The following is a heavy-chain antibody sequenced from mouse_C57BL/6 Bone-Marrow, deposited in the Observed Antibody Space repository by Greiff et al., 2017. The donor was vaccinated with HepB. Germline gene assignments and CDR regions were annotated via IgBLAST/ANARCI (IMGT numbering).Heavy chain of an antibody. Sequence: EVQLQESGGDLVKPGGSLKLSCAASGFTFSSYGMSWVRQTPDKRLEWVATISSGGSYTYYPDSVKGRFTISRDNAKNTLYLQMSSLKSEDTAMYYCARHEAGTRGAYWGQGTLVTVSA. D-gene: IGHD4-1*01. CDR3: ARHEAGTRGAY. J-gene: IGHJ3*01. V-gene: IGHV5-6*01. CDR1: GFTFSSYG. CDR2: ISSGGSYT.